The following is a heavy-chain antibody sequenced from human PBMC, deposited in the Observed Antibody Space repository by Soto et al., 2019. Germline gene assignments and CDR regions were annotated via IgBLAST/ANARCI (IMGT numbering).Heavy chain of an antibody. V-gene: IGHV4-34*01. D-gene: IGHD3-3*01. CDR2: INHSGST. CDR1: GGSFSGYY. CDR3: ARLRFLEWFGSKENWFDP. J-gene: IGHJ5*02. Sequence: SETLSLTCAVYGGSFSGYYWSWIRQPPGKGLEWIGEINHSGSTNYNPSLKSRVTISVDTSKNQFSLKLSSVTAADTAVYYCARLRFLEWFGSKENWFDPWGQGTLVTVSS.